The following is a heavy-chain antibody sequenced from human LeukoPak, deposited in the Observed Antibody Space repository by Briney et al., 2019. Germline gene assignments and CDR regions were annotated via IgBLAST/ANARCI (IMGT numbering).Heavy chain of an antibody. D-gene: IGHD4-11*01. CDR3: ARGLVPDYSNDQYFDY. CDR1: GGSFSGYY. J-gene: IGHJ4*02. Sequence: PSETLSLTCAVYGGSFSGYYWSWIRQPPGKGLEWIGYIYYSGSTYYNPSLKSRVTISVDTSKNQFSLKLSSVTAADTAVYYCARGLVPDYSNDQYFDYWGQGTLVTVSS. V-gene: IGHV4-30-4*08. CDR2: IYYSGST.